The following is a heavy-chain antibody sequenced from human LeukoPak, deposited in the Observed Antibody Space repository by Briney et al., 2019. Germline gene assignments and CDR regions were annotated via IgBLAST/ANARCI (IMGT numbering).Heavy chain of an antibody. V-gene: IGHV1-2*06. D-gene: IGHD3-3*01. CDR1: GYTFTGYY. J-gene: IGHJ4*02. CDR3: AMLYYDFWSGSEY. Sequence: ASVKVSCKASGYTFTGYYMHWVRQAPGQGREWMGRINPNSGGTNYAQKFQGRVTMTRDTSISTAYMGLSRLRSDDTAVYYCAMLYYDFWSGSEYWGQGTLVTVSP. CDR2: INPNSGGT.